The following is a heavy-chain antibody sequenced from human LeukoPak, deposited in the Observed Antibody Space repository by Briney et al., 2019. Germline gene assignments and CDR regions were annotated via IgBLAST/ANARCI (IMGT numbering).Heavy chain of an antibody. CDR1: GFTFSSYS. J-gene: IGHJ5*02. D-gene: IGHD5-24*01. Sequence: GGSLRLSCAASGFTFSSYSMNWVRQAPGKGLEWVSSISSSSSYIYYADSVKGRFTISRDNAKNSLYLQMNGLRAEDTAVYYCARDFRRGGYDAWGQGTLVTVSS. CDR3: ARDFRRGGYDA. CDR2: ISSSSSYI. V-gene: IGHV3-21*01.